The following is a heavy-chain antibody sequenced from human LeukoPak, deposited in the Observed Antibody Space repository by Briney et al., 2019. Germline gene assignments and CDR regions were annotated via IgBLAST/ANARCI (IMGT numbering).Heavy chain of an antibody. CDR3: ARSLGPKAVAGRGRLYYYYGMDV. CDR2: IYYSGST. Sequence: SETLPLTCTVSGGSISTHYWSWVRQPPGKGLQWIGYIYYSGSTNYNPSLKSRVTISVDTSKNQFSLSLSSVTAADTAVYYCARSLGPKAVAGRGRLYYYYGMDVWGQGTTVTVSS. J-gene: IGHJ6*02. V-gene: IGHV4-59*11. CDR1: GGSISTHY. D-gene: IGHD6-19*01.